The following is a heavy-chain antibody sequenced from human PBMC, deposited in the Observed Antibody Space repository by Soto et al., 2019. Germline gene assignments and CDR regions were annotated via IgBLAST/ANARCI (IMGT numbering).Heavy chain of an antibody. V-gene: IGHV7-4-1*01. J-gene: IGHJ6*02. CDR1: GYTFTSYA. CDR3: ARGYSSSWYGYYYYGMDV. CDR2: INTNTGNP. D-gene: IGHD6-13*01. Sequence: ASVKVSCKASGYTFTSYAMSWVRQAPGQGLEWMGWINTNTGNPTYAQGFTGWFVFSLDTSVSTAYLQICSLKAEDTAVYYCARGYSSSWYGYYYYGMDVWGQGTTVTVSS.